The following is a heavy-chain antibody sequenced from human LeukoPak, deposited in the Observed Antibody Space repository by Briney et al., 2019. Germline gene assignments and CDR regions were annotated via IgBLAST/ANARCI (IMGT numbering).Heavy chain of an antibody. Sequence: SETLSLTCTVSGGSISSGGYYWSWIRQHPGKGLEWIGYIYYSGSTYYNPSLKIRVTISVDTSKSQFSLKLSSVTAADTAVYYCARSLLQHQIDYWGQGTLVTVSS. CDR3: ARSLLQHQIDY. D-gene: IGHD2-21*02. J-gene: IGHJ4*02. V-gene: IGHV4-31*03. CDR2: IYYSGST. CDR1: GGSISSGGYY.